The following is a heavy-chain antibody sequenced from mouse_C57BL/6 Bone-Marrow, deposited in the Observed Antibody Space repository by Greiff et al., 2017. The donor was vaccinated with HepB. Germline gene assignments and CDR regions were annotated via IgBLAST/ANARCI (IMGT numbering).Heavy chain of an antibody. CDR1: GYTFTSYW. CDR3: ARVRVTGDGFAY. CDR2: IYPGSGST. Sequence: QVHVKQPGAELVKPGASVKMSCKASGYTFTSYWITWVKQRPGQGLEWIGDIYPGSGSTNYNEKFKSKATLTVDTSSSTAYMQLSSLTSEDSAVYYGARVRVTGDGFAYWGQGTLVTVSA. J-gene: IGHJ3*01. D-gene: IGHD2-13*01. V-gene: IGHV1-55*01.